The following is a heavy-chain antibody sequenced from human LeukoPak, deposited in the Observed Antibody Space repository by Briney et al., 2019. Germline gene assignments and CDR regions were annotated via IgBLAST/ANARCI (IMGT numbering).Heavy chain of an antibody. CDR3: AGGASEYSSSGDFAC. V-gene: IGHV3-48*01. Sequence: PGGSLRLSCAASGFTFSTYSMNWVRQAPGKGLEWVSYISSSSSTIYYADSVKGRFTISRGNAKNSLYLQMNSLSADDTAVYYCAGGASEYSSSGDFACWGQGTLVTVSS. J-gene: IGHJ4*02. D-gene: IGHD6-6*01. CDR1: GFTFSTYS. CDR2: ISSSSSTI.